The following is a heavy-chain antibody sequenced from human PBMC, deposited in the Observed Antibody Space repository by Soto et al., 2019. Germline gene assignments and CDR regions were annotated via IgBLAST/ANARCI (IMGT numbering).Heavy chain of an antibody. V-gene: IGHV4-59*01. CDR2: VYYSGSV. J-gene: IGHJ5*02. CDR1: GVSLTGYH. CDR3: ARRLNRGSFDH. Sequence: ETLSLTCNVSGVSLTGYHWNWIRQPPGKTLEWIGFVYYSGSVSYTPSLKGRASISVDSSKNQFSLRLTYVTAADTAVYYCARRLNRGSFDHWGQGTLVTVSS.